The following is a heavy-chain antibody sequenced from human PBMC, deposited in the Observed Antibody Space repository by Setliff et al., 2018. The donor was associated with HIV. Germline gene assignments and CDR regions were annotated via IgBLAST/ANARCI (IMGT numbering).Heavy chain of an antibody. CDR1: EYRFIGYY. CDR2: INPKSGAT. J-gene: IGHJ4*02. V-gene: IGHV1-2*02. D-gene: IGHD2-21*02. CDR3: ARLPPYGGGYCFNFDY. Sequence: ASVKVSCKASEYRFIGYYIHWVRQAPGQGPAWMGWINPKSGATTYAQKFQGRVTMTRDTSISTAYMELSRLRADDTAVYFCARLPPYGGGYCFNFDYWGQGTLVTVSS.